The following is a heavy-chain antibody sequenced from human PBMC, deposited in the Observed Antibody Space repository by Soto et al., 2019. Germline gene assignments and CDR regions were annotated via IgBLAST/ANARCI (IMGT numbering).Heavy chain of an antibody. V-gene: IGHV4-59*08. J-gene: IGHJ5*02. CDR3: ARHIKNWFDP. CDR1: GGSISSYY. Sequence: PSETLCLTCTVSGGSISSYYWSWIRQPPGKGLGWIGYIYYSGSTNYNPSLKSRVTISVDTSKNQFSLKLSSVTAADTAVYYCARHIKNWFDPWGQGTLVTVSS. CDR2: IYYSGST.